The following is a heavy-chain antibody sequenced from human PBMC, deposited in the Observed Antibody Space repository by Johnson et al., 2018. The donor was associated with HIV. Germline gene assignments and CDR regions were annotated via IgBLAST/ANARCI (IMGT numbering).Heavy chain of an antibody. CDR1: GFTFINAW. J-gene: IGHJ3*02. CDR3: ARKGDAFDI. V-gene: IGHV3-7*03. CDR2: IKQDGSDK. Sequence: EVQLVESGGGLVQPGRSLRLSCAASGFTFINAWMTWVRQAPGKGLEWVANIKQDGSDKYYLDSVKGRFTISRDNGRNSLYLQMNSLRAEDTAVYYCARKGDAFDIWGQGTMVTVS.